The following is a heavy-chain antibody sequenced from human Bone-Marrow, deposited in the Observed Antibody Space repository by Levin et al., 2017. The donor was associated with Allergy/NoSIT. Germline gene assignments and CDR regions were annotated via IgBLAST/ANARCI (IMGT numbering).Heavy chain of an antibody. V-gene: IGHV3-33*01. CDR2: MWFDGNNK. CDR3: AGMFY. D-gene: IGHD3-10*02. Sequence: LSLTCAVSGFTLNDHDVNWVRQGPGRGLEWVAGMWFDGNNKYYSDSVKGRFTISRDNSKNTLYLQMNSLRAEDTAVYYCAGMFYWGQGTLVTVPS. CDR1: GFTLNDHD. J-gene: IGHJ4*02.